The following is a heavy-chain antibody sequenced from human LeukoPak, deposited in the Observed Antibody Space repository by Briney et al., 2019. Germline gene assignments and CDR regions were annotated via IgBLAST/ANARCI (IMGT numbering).Heavy chain of an antibody. V-gene: IGHV1-18*04. CDR2: ISAYNGNR. D-gene: IGHD6-25*01. Sequence: ASVKVSCKASGYTFITYYMHWVRQAPGQGLEWMGWISAYNGNRNYAQKLQGRVTMTIDTSTSTAYMELRSLRSDDTAVYYCARDGPLVADGWGQGTLVTVSS. J-gene: IGHJ4*02. CDR3: ARDGPLVADG. CDR1: GYTFITYY.